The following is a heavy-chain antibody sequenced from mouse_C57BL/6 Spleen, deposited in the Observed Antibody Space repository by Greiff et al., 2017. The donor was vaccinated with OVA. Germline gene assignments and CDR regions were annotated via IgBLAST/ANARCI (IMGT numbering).Heavy chain of an antibody. D-gene: IGHD1-1*01. CDR1: GFTIKNTY. CDR3: ARARITTVVATDARDY. V-gene: IGHV14-3*01. CDR2: IDPANGNT. J-gene: IGHJ4*01. Sequence: VQLQQSVAELVRPGASVKLSCTASGFTIKNTYMHWVKQRPEQGLEWIGRIDPANGNTKYAPKFQGKATFTADTSSTTAYLPLRSLPSEDTASYYCARARITTVVATDARDYWGQGTSVTVAS.